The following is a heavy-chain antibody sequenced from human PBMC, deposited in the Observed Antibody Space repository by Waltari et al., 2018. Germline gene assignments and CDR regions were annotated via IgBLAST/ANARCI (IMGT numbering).Heavy chain of an antibody. CDR3: ARRPILYLSLDNWFDP. V-gene: IGHV3-48*01. CDR1: GFTFSSYS. J-gene: IGHJ5*02. Sequence: EVQLVESGGGLVQPGGSLRLSCAASGFTFSSYSMNWVRQAPGKGLEWVSYISSSRITIYDADAVKGRFTISRDNAKNSLYLQMNSLRAEDTAVYYCARRPILYLSLDNWFDPWGQGTLVTVSS. CDR2: ISSSRITI. D-gene: IGHD2-15*01.